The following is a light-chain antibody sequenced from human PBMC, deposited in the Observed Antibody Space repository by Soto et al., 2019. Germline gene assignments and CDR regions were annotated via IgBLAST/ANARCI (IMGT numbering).Light chain of an antibody. J-gene: IGLJ3*02. CDR2: DVS. Sequence: QSVLTQPASVSGSPGQSITISCTGTSSDVGGSKYVSWYQQPPGKAPRIIIYDVSDRPSGVSYRFSGPKSGNTASLTISGLQAEDEADYYCGSYTIFTTMVFGGGTKVTVL. CDR3: GSYTIFTTMV. CDR1: SSDVGGSKY. V-gene: IGLV2-14*01.